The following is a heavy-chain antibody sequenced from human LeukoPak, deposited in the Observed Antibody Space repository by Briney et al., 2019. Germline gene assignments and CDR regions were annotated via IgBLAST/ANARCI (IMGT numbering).Heavy chain of an antibody. D-gene: IGHD1-26*01. Sequence: SETLSPTCTVSGGSISSYYWSWIRQPPGKGLEWIGYIYYSGSTNYNPSLKSRVTISVDTSKNQFSLKLSSVTAADTAVYYCARGRRALFVGATYYFDYWGQGTLVTVSS. CDR2: IYYSGST. CDR3: ARGRRALFVGATYYFDY. J-gene: IGHJ4*02. CDR1: GGSISSYY. V-gene: IGHV4-59*08.